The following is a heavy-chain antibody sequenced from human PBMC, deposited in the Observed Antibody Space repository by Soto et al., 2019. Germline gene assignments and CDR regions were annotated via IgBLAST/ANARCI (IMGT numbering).Heavy chain of an antibody. Sequence: QVQLVQSGAEVKKPGDSVKFSCKASGYTFTTYGMRWVRQAPGQGLDWMGWISTYNGNTKYAERLQGRVTMTTDTTTSTAYMELRSLRSDDTAVYYCARGPTDYYDNSGNYFLDYWGQGTLVTVSS. CDR2: ISTYNGNT. J-gene: IGHJ4*02. V-gene: IGHV1-18*01. CDR1: GYTFTTYG. CDR3: ARGPTDYYDNSGNYFLDY. D-gene: IGHD3-22*01.